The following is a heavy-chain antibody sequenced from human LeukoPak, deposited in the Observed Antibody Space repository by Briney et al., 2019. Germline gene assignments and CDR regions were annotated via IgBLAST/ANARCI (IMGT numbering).Heavy chain of an antibody. CDR2: INPGVSAT. J-gene: IGHJ3*02. CDR3: ARDPANGALDI. CDR1: RFTFSASC. V-gene: IGHV3-7*01. Sequence: PGGSLRLSCTASRFTFSASCRTWVPQLPGKGLEWSANINPGVSATGYVDSVKGRFTVSRNNAKDSLYLQMDGLRPEDTAVYYCARDPANGALDIWGQGTLVTVSS.